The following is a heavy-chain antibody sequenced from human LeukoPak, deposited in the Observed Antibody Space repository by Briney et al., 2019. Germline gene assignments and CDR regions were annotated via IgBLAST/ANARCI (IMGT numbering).Heavy chain of an antibody. CDR3: ARGDYEVY. D-gene: IGHD4-17*01. CDR2: ISYDGDNT. V-gene: IGHV3-30*01. Sequence: GGSLRLSCAASGFTLSTYVMHWVRQAPGKGLEWVAYISYDGDNTYYADSVKGRFTISRDNSKNTLYLLVNSLRVEDTAVYYCARGDYEVYWGQGTPVTVSS. CDR1: GFTLSTYV. J-gene: IGHJ4*02.